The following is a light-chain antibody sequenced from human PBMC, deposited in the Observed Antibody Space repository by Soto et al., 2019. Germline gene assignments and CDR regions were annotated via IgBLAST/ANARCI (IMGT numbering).Light chain of an antibody. CDR2: GAS. CDR1: QSVSSN. V-gene: IGKV3-15*01. Sequence: EIVMTQSPATLSVSPGERATLSCRASQSVSSNLAWYQHKPGQAPRLLIYGASTRATGIPARFSASGSGTEFSLSISSLQSEDFAVYYCQQSNNWPPKQYTFGQGTTLEIK. J-gene: IGKJ2*01. CDR3: QQSNNWPPKQYT.